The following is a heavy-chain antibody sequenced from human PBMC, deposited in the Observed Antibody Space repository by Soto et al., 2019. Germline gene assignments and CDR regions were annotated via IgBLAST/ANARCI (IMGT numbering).Heavy chain of an antibody. CDR2: IRSKAYGGTK. CDR3: TRVFLDIVVVVAATWDI. CDR1: GFTFGGYS. V-gene: IGHV3-49*04. D-gene: IGHD2-15*01. Sequence: GGSLRLSCTASGFTFGGYSMSWVRQAPGKGLEWVGFIRSKAYGGTKEYAASVKGRFTLSRDDSKRIAYLQMNSLKTEDTAVYYCTRVFLDIVVVVAATWDIWGQGTMVTVSS. J-gene: IGHJ3*02.